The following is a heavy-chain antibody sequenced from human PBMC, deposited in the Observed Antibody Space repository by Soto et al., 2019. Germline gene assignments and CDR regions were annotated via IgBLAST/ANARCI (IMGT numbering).Heavy chain of an antibody. CDR3: ARMSYFYDKWYFDL. CDR1: GGSVNTGDNY. J-gene: IGHJ2*01. V-gene: IGHV4-30-4*01. Sequence: QVQLRQSGPGLVKPSQTLSLACLVIGGSVNTGDNYWSWVRQSPGRGLEWIGYIHYSGNTYYNPALENRVTISVDASKNQFSLRLSSVTAADTAVYYCARMSYFYDKWYFDLWGRGTLVTVSS. CDR2: IHYSGNT. D-gene: IGHD3-22*01.